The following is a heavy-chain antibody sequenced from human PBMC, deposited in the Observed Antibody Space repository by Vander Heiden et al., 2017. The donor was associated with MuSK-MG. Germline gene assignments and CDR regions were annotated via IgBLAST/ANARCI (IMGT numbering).Heavy chain of an antibody. CDR2: IYYSGST. J-gene: IGHJ4*02. D-gene: IGHD5-18*01. CDR3: AKTEYSYGRMEGYFDY. V-gene: IGHV4-31*03. CDR1: GGSISSGGYY. Sequence: QVQLQESGPGLVKPSQPLSLTCTVSGGSISSGGYYRSWIRQHPGKGLEWIGYIYYSGSTYYNPSLKSRVTISVDTSKNQFSLKLSSVTAADTAVYYCAKTEYSYGRMEGYFDYWGQGTLVTVSS.